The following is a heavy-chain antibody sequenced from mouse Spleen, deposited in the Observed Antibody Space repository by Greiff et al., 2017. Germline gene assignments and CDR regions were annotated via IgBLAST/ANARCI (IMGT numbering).Heavy chain of an antibody. CDR2: ISSGSSTI. V-gene: IGHV5-17*01. CDR1: GFTFSDYG. D-gene: IGHD1-1*01. J-gene: IGHJ2*01. Sequence: EVKVVESGGGLVKPGGSLKLSCAASGFTFSDYGMHWVRQAPEKGLEWVAYISSGSSTIYYADTVKGRFTISRDNAKNTLFLQMTSLRSEDTAMYYCARTINYYGSSSFDYWGQGTTLTVSS. CDR3: ARTINYYGSSSFDY.